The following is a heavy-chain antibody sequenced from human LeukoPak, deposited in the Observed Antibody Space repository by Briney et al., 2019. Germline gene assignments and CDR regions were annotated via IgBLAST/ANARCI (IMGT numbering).Heavy chain of an antibody. CDR2: IYYSGST. Sequence: SETLSLTCTVSGGSISSSYWSWIRQPPGKGLEWIGYIYYSGSTNYNPSLKSRVTISVDTSKNQFSLKLSSVTAADTAVYYCARVQSNYYGSGSYYPFDYWGQGTLVTVSS. J-gene: IGHJ4*02. CDR1: GGSISSSY. CDR3: ARVQSNYYGSGSYYPFDY. D-gene: IGHD3-10*01. V-gene: IGHV4-59*01.